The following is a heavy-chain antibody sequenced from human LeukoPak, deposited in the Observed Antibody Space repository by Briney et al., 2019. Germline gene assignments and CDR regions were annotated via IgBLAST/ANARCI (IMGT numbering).Heavy chain of an antibody. CDR2: IYNSGSSGST. V-gene: IGHV4-59*12. Sequence: SETLSLTCTVSGGSITSYYWSWIRQPPGKGLEWIGYIYNSGSSGSTNYNPSLRSRVTLSVDTSKNQFSLKLSSVTAADTAVYYCARGLTTVVRRVAANAFDIWGQGTMVTVSS. D-gene: IGHD4-23*01. J-gene: IGHJ3*02. CDR1: GGSITSYY. CDR3: ARGLTTVVRRVAANAFDI.